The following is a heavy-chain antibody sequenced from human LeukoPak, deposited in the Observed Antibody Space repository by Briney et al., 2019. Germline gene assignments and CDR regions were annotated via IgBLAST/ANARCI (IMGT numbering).Heavy chain of an antibody. CDR3: ARDSKYAFDY. CDR2: ISHDGSIR. J-gene: IGHJ4*02. Sequence: GGSLRLSCATSGLTFSTYTLNWVRQAPGKGLEWLLYISHDGSIRYYADSVKGRFNISRDNAKNSLYLQMNSLRAEDTAVYYCARDSKYAFDYWGQGTLVTVSS. D-gene: IGHD2-2*01. CDR1: GLTFSTYT. V-gene: IGHV3-48*03.